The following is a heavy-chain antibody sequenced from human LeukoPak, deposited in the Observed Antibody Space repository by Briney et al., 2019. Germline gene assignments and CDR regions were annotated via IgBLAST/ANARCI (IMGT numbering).Heavy chain of an antibody. Sequence: SETLSLTCTVSGGSMINYYWSWIRQPPGKGLEWIEYIYYSGSTNYNPSLKSRVTISVDTSKNQFSLKLSSVTAADTAVYYCARGGFDWLEGYFDYWGQGTLVTVSS. CDR2: IYYSGST. CDR3: ARGGFDWLEGYFDY. V-gene: IGHV4-59*01. J-gene: IGHJ4*02. D-gene: IGHD3-9*01. CDR1: GGSMINYY.